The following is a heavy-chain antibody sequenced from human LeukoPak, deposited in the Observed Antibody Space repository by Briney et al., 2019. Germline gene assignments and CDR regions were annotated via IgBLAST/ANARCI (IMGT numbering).Heavy chain of an antibody. Sequence: ASVKVSCKASGYTFTGYYMHWVRQAPGQGLEWMGWINPNSGGTNYAQKFQGWVTMTRDTSISTAYMELSRLRSDDTAVYYCARDQTLRYFDWPYYYYGMDVWGQGTTVTVSS. V-gene: IGHV1-2*04. CDR3: ARDQTLRYFDWPYYYYGMDV. J-gene: IGHJ6*02. CDR2: INPNSGGT. CDR1: GYTFTGYY. D-gene: IGHD3-9*01.